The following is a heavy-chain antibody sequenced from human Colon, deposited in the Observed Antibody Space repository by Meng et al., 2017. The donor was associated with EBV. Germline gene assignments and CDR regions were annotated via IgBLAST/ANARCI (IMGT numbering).Heavy chain of an antibody. Sequence: QVPLQQLGAGLLKPSEALSLPCTVKGGSFSGYVWSWVRQPPGKGREWIGEVSHPGSANYNPSLKSRVTISVDASEKQFSLRLTSVTAADSAVYYCARVPTTGYKNHWGQGTLVTVSS. J-gene: IGHJ4*02. CDR2: VSHPGSA. D-gene: IGHD3-9*01. CDR1: GGSFSGYV. CDR3: ARVPTTGYKNH. V-gene: IGHV4-34*01.